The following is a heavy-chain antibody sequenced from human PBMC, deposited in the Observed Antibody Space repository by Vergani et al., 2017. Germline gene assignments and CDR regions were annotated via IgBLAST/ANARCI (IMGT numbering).Heavy chain of an antibody. Sequence: EVQLLESGGGLVQPGGSLRLTCAASEFTFSSYAMTWVRLAPGKGLQWVSAISGSGGNTFYTDSVKGRFTISRDNSKDTLYLQMNSLRVEDTAIYYCAKARDPNCKGGNCYSYYYGLDLWGQGTTVTVSS. J-gene: IGHJ6*02. CDR3: AKARDPNCKGGNCYSYYYGLDL. CDR1: EFTFSSYA. V-gene: IGHV3-23*01. CDR2: ISGSGGNT. D-gene: IGHD2-21*01.